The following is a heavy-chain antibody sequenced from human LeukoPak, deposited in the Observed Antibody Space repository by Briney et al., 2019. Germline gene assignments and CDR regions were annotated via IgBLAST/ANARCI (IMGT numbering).Heavy chain of an antibody. CDR2: IFYSGST. Sequence: PSETLSLTCTVSGGSISTYYWSWMRQPPGKGLEWIGYIFYSGSTIYNPSLESRVTISVDTSKNQFSLQLTSVSAADTAVYYCARHGSSSSPFWFWGQGILVTVSS. J-gene: IGHJ4*02. D-gene: IGHD6-13*01. CDR3: ARHGSSSSPFWF. CDR1: GGSISTYY. V-gene: IGHV4-59*08.